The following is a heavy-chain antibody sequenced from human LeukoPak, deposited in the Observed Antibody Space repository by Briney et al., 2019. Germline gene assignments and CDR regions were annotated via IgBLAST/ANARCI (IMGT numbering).Heavy chain of an antibody. CDR1: GFTFSSYA. D-gene: IGHD1-26*01. CDR2: ISGSGGST. V-gene: IGHV3-23*01. Sequence: PGGSLRLSCAASGFTFSSYAMSWVRQAPGKGLEWVSAISGSGGSTYYADSVKGRFTISRDNSKNTLYLQMNSLRAEDTAVYYCARRSSYYVAFDIWGQGTMFTVSS. CDR3: ARRSSYYVAFDI. J-gene: IGHJ3*02.